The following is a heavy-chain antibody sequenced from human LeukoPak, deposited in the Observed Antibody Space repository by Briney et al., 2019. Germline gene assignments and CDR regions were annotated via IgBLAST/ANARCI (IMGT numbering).Heavy chain of an antibody. CDR1: GFTFSSYW. D-gene: IGHD5-18*01. Sequence: GGSLRLSRAASGFTFSSYWMSWVRQAPGKGPEWVANIKQDGSEKYYVDSVKGRFTISRDNAKKSLYLEMNSLRAEDTAVYYCARGASGIQIWFFDPWGQGTLVTVSS. V-gene: IGHV3-7*01. J-gene: IGHJ5*02. CDR3: ARGASGIQIWFFDP. CDR2: IKQDGSEK.